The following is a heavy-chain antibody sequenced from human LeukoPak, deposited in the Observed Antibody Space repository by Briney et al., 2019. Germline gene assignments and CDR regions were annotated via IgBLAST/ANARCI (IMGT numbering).Heavy chain of an antibody. J-gene: IGHJ4*02. CDR1: GGSFSGYY. V-gene: IGHV4-34*01. Sequence: SETLSLTCAVYGGSFSGYYWSWIRQPPGKGLEWIGEINHSGSTNYNPSLKSRVTISVDTSKNQFSLKLSSVTAADTAVYYCARGRRPSRPYYFDYWGQGTLVTVSS. CDR2: INHSGST. D-gene: IGHD1-14*01. CDR3: ARGRRPSRPYYFDY.